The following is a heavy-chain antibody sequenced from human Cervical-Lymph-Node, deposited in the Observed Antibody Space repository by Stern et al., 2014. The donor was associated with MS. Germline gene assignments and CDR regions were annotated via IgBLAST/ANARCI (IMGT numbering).Heavy chain of an antibody. D-gene: IGHD3-16*01. J-gene: IGHJ4*02. Sequence: EVQLVESGGDLVQPGGSLRLSCAASGFTFSSYWMQWVRQAPGKGLVWVSHIKSDGSSTTYADSVKGRFTTSRDNAKNTLYLQMDDLRAEDTAVYFCVRDNYGTDYWGQGTLVTVSS. V-gene: IGHV3-74*03. CDR2: IKSDGSST. CDR1: GFTFSSYW. CDR3: VRDNYGTDY.